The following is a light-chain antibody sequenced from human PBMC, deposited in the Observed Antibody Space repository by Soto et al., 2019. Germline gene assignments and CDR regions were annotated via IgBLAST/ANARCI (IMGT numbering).Light chain of an antibody. CDR1: QHVRTD. V-gene: IGKV3-15*01. CDR3: QQYTAWPPWT. J-gene: IGKJ1*01. Sequence: EIVMTQSPGTLSLSPGEKATLSCRASQHVRTDLAWYQQRPRQAPRLLLYGASARATGIPARFSGSGSGTAFTLTINSLQSEDFAVYYCQQYTAWPPWTFGQGTKVDIK. CDR2: GAS.